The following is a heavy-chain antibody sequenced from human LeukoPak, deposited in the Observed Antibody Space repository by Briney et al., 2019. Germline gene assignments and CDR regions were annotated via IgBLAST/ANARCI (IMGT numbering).Heavy chain of an antibody. CDR2: IYYSGST. J-gene: IGHJ5*02. CDR3: ARGEYSSSFHWFDP. Sequence: PSETLSLTCTVSGGSISSSSYYWGWIRQPPGKGLEWIGSIYYSGSTYYNPSLKSRVTISVDTSKNQFSLKLSSVTAADTAVYYCARGEYSSSFHWFDPWGQGTLVTVSS. V-gene: IGHV4-39*07. CDR1: GGSISSSSYY. D-gene: IGHD6-13*01.